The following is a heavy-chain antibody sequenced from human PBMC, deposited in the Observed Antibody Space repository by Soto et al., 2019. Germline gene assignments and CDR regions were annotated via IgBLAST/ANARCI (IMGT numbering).Heavy chain of an antibody. CDR3: ARFMIVSGDAFDI. CDR2: IYPGDSDT. D-gene: IGHD3-22*01. CDR1: GYSFTSYW. Sequence: PGESLKISCKGSGYSFTSYWIGWVRQMPGKGLEWMGIIYPGDSDTRYSPSFQGQVTISADKSISTAYLQWSSLKASDTAMYYCARFMIVSGDAFDIWGQGTMVTVSS. V-gene: IGHV5-51*01. J-gene: IGHJ3*02.